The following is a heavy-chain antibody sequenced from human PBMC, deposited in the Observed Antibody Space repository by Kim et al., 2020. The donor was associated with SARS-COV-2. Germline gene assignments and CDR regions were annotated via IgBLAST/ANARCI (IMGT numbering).Heavy chain of an antibody. Sequence: GGSLRLSCAASGFTLSSYWMHWVRQAPGKGLVWVSRSNSDGSNRSYADSVKGRFSISRDNAKNTLYLQMDSLRADDTAVYYCARRTATAGGYWYFDLWGR. CDR2: SNSDGSNR. CDR3: ARRTATAGGYWYFDL. V-gene: IGHV3-74*01. J-gene: IGHJ2*01. D-gene: IGHD6-13*01. CDR1: GFTLSSYW.